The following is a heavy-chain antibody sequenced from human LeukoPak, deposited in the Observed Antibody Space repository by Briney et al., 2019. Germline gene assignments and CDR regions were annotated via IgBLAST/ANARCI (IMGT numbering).Heavy chain of an antibody. D-gene: IGHD6-13*01. CDR2: IYYSGST. V-gene: IGHV4-59*01. CDR3: ARGGIAAAGRRDFDY. Sequence: SETLSLTCTVSGGSISSYYWSWLRQPPGKGLEWIGYIYYSGSTNYNPSLKSRVTISVDTSKNQFSLKLSSVTAADTAVYYCARGGIAAAGRRDFDYWGQGTLVTVSS. J-gene: IGHJ4*02. CDR1: GGSISSYY.